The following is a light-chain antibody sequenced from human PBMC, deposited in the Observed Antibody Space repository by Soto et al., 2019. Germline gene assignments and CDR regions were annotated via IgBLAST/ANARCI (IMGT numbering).Light chain of an antibody. J-gene: IGKJ5*01. V-gene: IGKV1-9*01. CDR1: QGMSSY. CDR2: AAS. CDR3: QQLNDYPIT. Sequence: DIQLTQSPSFLSASVGDRVTITCRASQGMSSYLAWYQQKPGKAPKLLIYAASTLQSGVSSRFSGSGSGTEFTLTISSLQPEDFATYYCQQLNDYPITFGQGTRLEIK.